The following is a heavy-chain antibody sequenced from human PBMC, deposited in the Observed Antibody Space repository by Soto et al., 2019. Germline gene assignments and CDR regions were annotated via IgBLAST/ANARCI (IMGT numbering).Heavy chain of an antibody. CDR1: GYTFTSYG. D-gene: IGHD5-12*01. V-gene: IGHV1-18*01. CDR3: ARDLTDLARPIDY. CDR2: ISAYNGNT. Sequence: QVQLVQSGAEVKKPGASVKVSCKASGYTFTSYGISWVRQAPGQGREWMGWISAYNGNTNYAQKRQGRVTMTTDTSPSTAYIELRSLRSDDTAVYYCARDLTDLARPIDYLGPGTLVNGSS. J-gene: IGHJ4*02.